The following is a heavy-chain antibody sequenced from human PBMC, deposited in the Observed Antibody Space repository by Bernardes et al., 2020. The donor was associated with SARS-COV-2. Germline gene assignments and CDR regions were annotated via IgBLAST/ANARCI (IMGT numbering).Heavy chain of an antibody. V-gene: IGHV5-51*01. CDR1: GYSFTSYW. D-gene: IGHD2-2*02. CDR2: IYPGDSDT. Sequence: GESLKSSCKGSGYSFTSYWIGWVRQMPGKGLEWMGIIYPGDSDTRYSPSFQGQVTISADKSISTAYLQWSSLKASDTAMYYCARRCTSCYTRDAFDIWGQGTMVTVSS. CDR3: ARRCTSCYTRDAFDI. J-gene: IGHJ3*02.